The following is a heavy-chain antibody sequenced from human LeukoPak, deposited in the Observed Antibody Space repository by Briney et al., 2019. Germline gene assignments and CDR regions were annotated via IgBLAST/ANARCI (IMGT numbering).Heavy chain of an antibody. CDR3: ATAPDTAYRKAYGMDV. D-gene: IGHD5-18*01. Sequence: ASVKVSCKVSGYTLTELSMHWVRQAPGKGLEWMGGFDPEDGETIYAQKFQGRVTMTEDTSTDTAYMELSSLRSEDTAVYYCATAPDTAYRKAYGMDVRGQGTTVTVSS. V-gene: IGHV1-24*01. CDR1: GYTLTELS. J-gene: IGHJ6*02. CDR2: FDPEDGET.